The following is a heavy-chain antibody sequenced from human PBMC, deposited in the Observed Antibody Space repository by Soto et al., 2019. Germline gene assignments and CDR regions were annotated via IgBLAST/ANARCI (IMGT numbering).Heavy chain of an antibody. J-gene: IGHJ2*01. CDR1: GGTFSNYP. D-gene: IGHD5-12*01. Sequence: QVQLVQSGAEVKKPGSSVKVSCKASGGTFSNYPISWVRQAPGQGLEWMGGIIPIFGTVNYAQKFQGRVTITADESTSTAYMELSSLRSEDTAVYYCARGNHRWLQLWYFDLWGRGPLFTVSS. CDR3: ARGNHRWLQLWYFDL. CDR2: IIPIFGTV. V-gene: IGHV1-69*12.